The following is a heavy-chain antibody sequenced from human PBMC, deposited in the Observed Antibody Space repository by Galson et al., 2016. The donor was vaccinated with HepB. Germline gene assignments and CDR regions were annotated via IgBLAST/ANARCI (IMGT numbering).Heavy chain of an antibody. CDR2: IYHSGSS. Sequence: SETLSLTCGVSGVSISISTWWTWVRQPPGKGLEWIGEIYHSGSSNYNPSLKSRVIISVDKPKNQFSLRLSSVTAADTAVYYCATRKRYAGSYSDGTYWGRGTLVTVSS. J-gene: IGHJ4*02. CDR3: ATRKRYAGSYSDGTY. V-gene: IGHV4-4*02. D-gene: IGHD1-26*01. CDR1: GVSISISTW.